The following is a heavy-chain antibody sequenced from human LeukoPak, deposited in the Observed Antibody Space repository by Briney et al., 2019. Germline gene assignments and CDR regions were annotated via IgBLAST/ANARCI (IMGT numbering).Heavy chain of an antibody. Sequence: SETLSLTCTVSGGSISSYYWSWIRQPAGKGLEWIGRIYTSGSTNYNPSLKSRVTMSVDTSKNQFSLKLSSVTAADTAVYYCARDSRWELLQTIDAFDIWGQGTMVTVSS. J-gene: IGHJ3*02. CDR2: IYTSGST. V-gene: IGHV4-4*07. CDR1: GGSISSYY. D-gene: IGHD1-26*01. CDR3: ARDSRWELLQTIDAFDI.